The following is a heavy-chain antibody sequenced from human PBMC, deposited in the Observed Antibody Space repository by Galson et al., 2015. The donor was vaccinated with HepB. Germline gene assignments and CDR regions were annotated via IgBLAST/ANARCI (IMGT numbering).Heavy chain of an antibody. V-gene: IGHV1-18*04. CDR2: ISAYNGNT. D-gene: IGHD2-8*01. J-gene: IGHJ6*02. Sequence: SVKVSCKASGYTFTSYGISWVRQAPGQGLEWMGWISAYNGNTNYAQKLQGRVTMTTDTSTSTAYMELRSLRSDDTAVYYCARERGDIVLMVYAIPGYYYYGMDVWGQGTTVTVSS. CDR3: ARERGDIVLMVYAIPGYYYYGMDV. CDR1: GYTFTSYG.